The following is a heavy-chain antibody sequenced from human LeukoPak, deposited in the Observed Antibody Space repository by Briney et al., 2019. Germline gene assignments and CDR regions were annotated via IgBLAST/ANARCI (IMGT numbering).Heavy chain of an antibody. CDR2: IYYSGST. CDR1: GGSISSSSYY. J-gene: IGHJ4*02. V-gene: IGHV4-39*07. CDR3: ARGWLLSPPLDY. D-gene: IGHD3-22*01. Sequence: SETLSLTCTVSGGSISSSSYYWGWIRQPPGKGLEWIGSIYYSGSTYYNPSLKSRVTISVGTSKNQFSLKLSSVTAADTAVYYCARGWLLSPPLDYWGQGTLVTVSS.